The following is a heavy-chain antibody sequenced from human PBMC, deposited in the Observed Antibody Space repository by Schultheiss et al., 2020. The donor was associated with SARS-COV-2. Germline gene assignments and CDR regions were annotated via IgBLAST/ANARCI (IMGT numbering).Heavy chain of an antibody. D-gene: IGHD3-3*01. Sequence: SETLSLTCTVSGGSISSGGYYWSWIRQHPGMGLEWIGYIYYSGSTYYNPSLKSRVTISVDTSKNQFSLKLNSVTAADTAVYYCARGYYTLLNDYWGQGILVTVSS. J-gene: IGHJ4*02. CDR1: GGSISSGGYY. V-gene: IGHV4-31*03. CDR2: IYYSGST. CDR3: ARGYYTLLNDY.